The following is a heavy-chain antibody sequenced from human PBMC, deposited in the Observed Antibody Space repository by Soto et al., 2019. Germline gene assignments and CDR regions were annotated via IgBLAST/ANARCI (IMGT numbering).Heavy chain of an antibody. D-gene: IGHD3-10*01. CDR3: AKSGYDGSGTYDFDY. CDR1: GFPFGSYA. V-gene: IGHV3-23*01. J-gene: IGHJ4*02. CDR2: ISGSGGRT. Sequence: GGSLRLSCASSGFPFGSYAMTWVRQAPGKGLEWVSAISGSGGRTYYADSVKGRFAISRDNSKSTLYLQINSLRAEDTAVYYCAKSGYDGSGTYDFDYWGQGTLVTVSS.